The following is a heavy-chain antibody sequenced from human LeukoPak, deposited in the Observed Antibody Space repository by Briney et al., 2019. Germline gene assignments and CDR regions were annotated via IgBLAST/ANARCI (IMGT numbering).Heavy chain of an antibody. J-gene: IGHJ3*02. D-gene: IGHD2-2*02. CDR1: GYTFTSYY. V-gene: IGHV1-46*01. CDR3: ARAGGEAAAAIDAFDI. CDR2: INPGGGRT. Sequence: ASVKVSCKASGYTFTSYYIHWVRQAPGQGLEWMGIINPGGGRTSYAQKFQGRVTVTRDMSTSTVYMELSSLKSEDTAVYYCARAGGEAAAAIDAFDIWGQGTMVTVSS.